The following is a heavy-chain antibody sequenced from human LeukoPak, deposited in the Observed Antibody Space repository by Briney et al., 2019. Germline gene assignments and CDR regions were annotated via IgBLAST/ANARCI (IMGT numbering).Heavy chain of an antibody. V-gene: IGHV1-69*13. Sequence: GASVKVSCKASGGTFSSYAISWVRQAPGQGLEWMGGIIPIFGTANYAQKFQGRVTITADESTGTAYMELSSLRSEDTAVYYCARARGDYVPHYFDYWGQGTLVTVSS. CDR3: ARARGDYVPHYFDY. CDR2: IIPIFGTA. CDR1: GGTFSSYA. J-gene: IGHJ4*02. D-gene: IGHD4-17*01.